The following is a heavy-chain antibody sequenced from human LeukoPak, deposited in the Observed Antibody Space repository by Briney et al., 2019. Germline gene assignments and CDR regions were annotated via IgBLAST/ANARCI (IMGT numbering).Heavy chain of an antibody. CDR3: ARGARGYPFDP. CDR2: INPNNGGT. V-gene: IGHV1-2*02. CDR1: GYTFTDYY. Sequence: GASVKVSCKASGYTFTDYYMHWVRQAPGQGLEWMGWINPNNGGTNYAQKFQGRVTMTRDTSISTAYMELSRLRSDDTAVYYCARGARGYPFDPWGQGTLVTVSS. J-gene: IGHJ5*02. D-gene: IGHD1-1*01.